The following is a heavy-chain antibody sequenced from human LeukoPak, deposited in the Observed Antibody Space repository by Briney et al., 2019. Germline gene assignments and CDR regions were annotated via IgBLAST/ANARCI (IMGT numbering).Heavy chain of an antibody. Sequence: ASVKVSCKAYGYTFSNSAMRRVRQARGQRPEWIGWIVVGSGKTNYAQNFQERVTITSDMSTSTVYMELSSLGLEDTAVYFCAARVHSSRWPLDVWGRGTTVTISS. CDR2: IVVGSGKT. CDR3: AARVHSSRWPLDV. V-gene: IGHV1-58*02. J-gene: IGHJ6*04. CDR1: GYTFSNSA. D-gene: IGHD6-19*01.